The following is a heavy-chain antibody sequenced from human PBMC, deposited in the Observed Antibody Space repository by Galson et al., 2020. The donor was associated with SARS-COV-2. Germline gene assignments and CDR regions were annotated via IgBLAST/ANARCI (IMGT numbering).Heavy chain of an antibody. CDR1: GFTFSSHA. Sequence: GGSLRLSCVTSGFTFSSHAMHWVRQAPGKGLEWVAIISYDGSTKYNGDSVKGRFTISRDNSKNTLYLQMNSLRAEDTAVYYCARETHDYSSSWYDYWGQGTLVTVSS. J-gene: IGHJ4*02. CDR2: ISYDGSTK. V-gene: IGHV3-30*01. CDR3: ARETHDYSSSWYDY. D-gene: IGHD6-13*01.